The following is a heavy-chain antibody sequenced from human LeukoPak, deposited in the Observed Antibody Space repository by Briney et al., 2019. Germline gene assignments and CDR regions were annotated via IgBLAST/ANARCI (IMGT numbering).Heavy chain of an antibody. CDR3: AKDPYYYDSSGYTREWFDP. CDR2: ISGSGGST. V-gene: IGHV3-23*01. Sequence: GGSLRLSCAASGFTFSSYAMSGVRQAPGKGLEWVSAISGSGGSTDYADSVKGRFTISRDNSKNTLYLQMNSLRAEDTAVYYCAKDPYYYDSSGYTREWFDPWGQGTLVTVSS. D-gene: IGHD3-22*01. J-gene: IGHJ5*02. CDR1: GFTFSSYA.